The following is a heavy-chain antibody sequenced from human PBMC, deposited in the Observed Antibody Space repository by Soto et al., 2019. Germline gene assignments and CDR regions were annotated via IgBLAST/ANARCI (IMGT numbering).Heavy chain of an antibody. D-gene: IGHD3-9*01. V-gene: IGHV3-23*01. Sequence: EVQLLESGGGLVQPGGSLRLSCAASGFTFSSYAMSWVRQAPGKGLEWVSAISGSGGSTYYADSVKGRFTISRDNSKNTLYLQMNSLRAEDTAVYYCAKDQKSLRYFDWSIFDYWGQGTLVTVSS. CDR1: GFTFSSYA. CDR2: ISGSGGST. CDR3: AKDQKSLRYFDWSIFDY. J-gene: IGHJ4*02.